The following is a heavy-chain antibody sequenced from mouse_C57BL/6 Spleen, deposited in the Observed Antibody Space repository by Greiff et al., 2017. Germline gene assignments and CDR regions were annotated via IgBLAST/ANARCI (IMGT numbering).Heavy chain of an antibody. Sequence: EVQVVESGGGLVQPGGSLSLSCAASGFTFTDYYMSWVRQPPGKALEWLGFIRNKANGYTTEYSASVKGRFTISRDNSQSILYLQMNALRAEDSATYYCARYEEGRGATVPWYFDVWGTGTTVTVSS. CDR1: GFTFTDYY. CDR2: IRNKANGYTT. V-gene: IGHV7-3*01. J-gene: IGHJ1*03. D-gene: IGHD1-1*01. CDR3: ARYEEGRGATVPWYFDV.